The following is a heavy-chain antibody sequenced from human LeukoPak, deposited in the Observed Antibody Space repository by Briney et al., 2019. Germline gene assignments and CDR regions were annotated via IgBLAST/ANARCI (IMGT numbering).Heavy chain of an antibody. CDR1: GFTVSSNY. J-gene: IGHJ4*02. CDR2: IYSGGST. CDR3: ARVGITIFGVEEY. V-gene: IGHV3-53*01. Sequence: GESLKISCAASGFTVSSNYMSWVRQAPGKGLEWVSVIYSGGSTYYADSVKGRFTISRDNSKNTLYLQMNSLRAEDTAVYYCARVGITIFGVEEYWGQGTLVTVSS. D-gene: IGHD3-3*01.